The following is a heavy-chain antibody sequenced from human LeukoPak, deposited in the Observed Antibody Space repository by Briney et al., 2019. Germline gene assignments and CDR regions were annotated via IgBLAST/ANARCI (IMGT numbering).Heavy chain of an antibody. CDR1: GYTFTGYF. D-gene: IGHD3-22*01. V-gene: IGHV1-2*02. CDR3: ARVAYDSSGYYLYNLFDY. J-gene: IGHJ4*02. CDR2: INPNSGAP. Sequence: ASVKVSCKASGYTFTGYFMHWVRQAPGQGLEWMGWINPNSGAPNYAQQFRGRVTMTRDTSISTAYMELSRLTSDDTAVYYCARVAYDSSGYYLYNLFDYWGQGSLVTVSS.